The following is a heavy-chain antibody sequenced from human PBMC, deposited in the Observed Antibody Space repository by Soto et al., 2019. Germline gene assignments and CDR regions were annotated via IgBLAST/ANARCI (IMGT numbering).Heavy chain of an antibody. CDR1: GFTVSSNY. V-gene: IGHV3-53*01. CDR3: ARVSDGENAFDI. J-gene: IGHJ3*02. Sequence: GSLRLSCAASGFTVSSNYMSWVRQAPGKGLEWVSVIYSGGSTYYADSVKGRFTISRDNSKNTLYLQMNSLRAEDTAVYYCARVSDGENAFDIWGQGTMVTVSS. CDR2: IYSGGST.